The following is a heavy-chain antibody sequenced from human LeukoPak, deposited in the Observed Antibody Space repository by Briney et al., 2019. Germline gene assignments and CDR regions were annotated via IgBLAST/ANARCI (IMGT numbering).Heavy chain of an antibody. CDR1: GFTFSSYA. D-gene: IGHD6-13*01. J-gene: IGHJ5*02. CDR2: ISGSGGST. CDR3: AKDSSGGSWYVDVFDP. V-gene: IGHV3-23*01. Sequence: GGSLRLSCAASGFTFSSYAMSWVRQAPGKGLEWVSAISGSGGSTYYADSVKGRFTISRDNSKNTLYLQMNSLRAEDTAVYYCAKDSSGGSWYVDVFDPWGQGTLVTVSS.